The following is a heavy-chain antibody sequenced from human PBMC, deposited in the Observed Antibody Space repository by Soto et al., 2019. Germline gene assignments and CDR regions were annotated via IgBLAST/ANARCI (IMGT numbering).Heavy chain of an antibody. V-gene: IGHV4-34*01. CDR3: ARRRRVVRGVILIFDY. CDR2: INHSGST. J-gene: IGHJ4*02. D-gene: IGHD3-10*01. Sequence: PSETLSLTCAVYGGSFSGYYWSWIRQPPGKGLEWIGEINHSGSTNYNPSLKSRVTISVDTSKNQFSLKLSSVTAADTAVYYCARRRRVVRGVILIFDYWGQGTLVTVSS. CDR1: GGSFSGYY.